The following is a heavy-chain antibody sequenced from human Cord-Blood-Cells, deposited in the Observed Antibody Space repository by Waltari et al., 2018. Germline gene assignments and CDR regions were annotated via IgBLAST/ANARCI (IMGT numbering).Heavy chain of an antibody. J-gene: IGHJ3*02. V-gene: IGHV3-30-3*01. CDR3: ARGRYSSSPDDAFDI. CDR1: GFTFSSYA. D-gene: IGHD6-13*01. CDR2: ISYDGSNK. Sequence: QVQLVESGGGVVQPGRSLRLSCAASGFTFSSYAMHWVRQAPGKGLGGVAVISYDGSNKYYADSVKGRFTISRDNSKNTLYLQMNSLRAEDTAVYYCARGRYSSSPDDAFDIWGQGTMVTVSS.